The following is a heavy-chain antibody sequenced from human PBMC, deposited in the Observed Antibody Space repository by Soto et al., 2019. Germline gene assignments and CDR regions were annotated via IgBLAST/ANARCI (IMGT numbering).Heavy chain of an antibody. CDR3: ARIGAYDSSGYYYWFDP. Sequence: SVKVSCKASGGTFSSYAISWVRQAPGQGLEWMGGIIPIFGTANYAQKFQGKVTITADESTSTAYMELSSLRSEDTAVYYCARIGAYDSSGYYYWFDPWGQGTLVTVSS. V-gene: IGHV1-69*13. CDR1: GGTFSSYA. D-gene: IGHD3-22*01. CDR2: IIPIFGTA. J-gene: IGHJ5*02.